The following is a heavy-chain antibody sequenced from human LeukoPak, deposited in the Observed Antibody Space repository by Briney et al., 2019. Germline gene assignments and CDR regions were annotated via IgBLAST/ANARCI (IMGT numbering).Heavy chain of an antibody. CDR2: ISSDGVST. CDR1: GFTFSRSP. V-gene: IGHV3-64D*06. D-gene: IGHD6-13*01. CDR3: VKEAAFYDH. Sequence: GGSLRLSCSASGFTFSRSPMHWVRQAPGKGLEYVSAISSDGVSTYYGASVKGRFTISRDNSKNTLYLQMSSLRVEDTAPYYCVKEAAFYDHWGPGTLVTVSS. J-gene: IGHJ5*02.